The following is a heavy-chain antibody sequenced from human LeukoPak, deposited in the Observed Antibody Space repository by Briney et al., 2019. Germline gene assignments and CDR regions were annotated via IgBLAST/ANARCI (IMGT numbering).Heavy chain of an antibody. CDR2: IYGGGTT. Sequence: SETLSLTCSVSGGSVSSGDSYWSWIRQPAGKGLEWIGRIYGGGTTNYNPSLDSRVTISVDTSKNHFSLTLTSVTAADTAVYYCARGAPVDYWGQGTLVTVSS. CDR1: GGSVSSGDSY. CDR3: ARGAPVDY. V-gene: IGHV4-61*02. J-gene: IGHJ4*02.